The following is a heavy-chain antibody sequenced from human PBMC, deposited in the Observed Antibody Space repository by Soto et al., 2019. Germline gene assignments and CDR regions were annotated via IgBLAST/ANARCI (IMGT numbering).Heavy chain of an antibody. D-gene: IGHD5-18*01. V-gene: IGHV1-69*12. CDR2: IMPMFGTE. J-gene: IGHJ3*02. Sequence: QVQLVQSGAEVKKPGSSVKVSCKASGGTFSRFSFNWVRQAPGQGLEWMGGIMPMFGTEKYEQKFQDKVRLTADEPRGTAYMELSRLTSEDTAVSFFVIDSRYRVDGFEMWGQGTLVPISS. CDR3: VIDSRYRVDGFEM. CDR1: GGTFSRFS.